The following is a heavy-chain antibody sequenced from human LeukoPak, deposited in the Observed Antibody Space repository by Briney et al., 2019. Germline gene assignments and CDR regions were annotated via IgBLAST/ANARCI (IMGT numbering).Heavy chain of an antibody. CDR1: GYTFTNYD. D-gene: IGHD5-12*01. CDR3: ARGPILYSGYDGGSWFDP. J-gene: IGHJ5*02. CDR2: MNPNSGNT. Sequence: ASVKVSCTASGYTFTNYDINWVRQATGQGLEWMGWMNPNSGNTGYAQKFQGRVTMTRDTSINTAYMELSSLRSEDTAVYYCARGPILYSGYDGGSWFDPWGQGTLVTVSS. V-gene: IGHV1-8*01.